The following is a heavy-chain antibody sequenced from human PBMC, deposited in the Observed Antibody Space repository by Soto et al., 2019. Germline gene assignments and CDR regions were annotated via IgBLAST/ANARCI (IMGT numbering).Heavy chain of an antibody. CDR3: AKAVTPVDY. CDR1: GFTFSDSY. J-gene: IGHJ4*02. D-gene: IGHD4-4*01. CDR2: ISRSGSTI. Sequence: PVGSLRLSCAASGFTFSDSYMNWIRQAPGKGLEWVSYISRSGSTIYYADSVKGRFTISRDNTKNSLYLQMNSLRAEDTAVYYCAKAVTPVDYWGQGTLVTVSS. V-gene: IGHV3-11*01.